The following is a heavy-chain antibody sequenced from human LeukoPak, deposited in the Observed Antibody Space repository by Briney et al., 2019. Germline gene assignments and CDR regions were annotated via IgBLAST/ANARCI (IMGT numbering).Heavy chain of an antibody. Sequence: GGSLRLSCAASGFTFSSYAMHWVRQAPGKGLEWVAVISYDGSNKYYADSVKGRFIISRDNAKNSVYLQMNSLRVEDTAVYYCTRDLMDCDVSTGLHHYYMDVWGQGTTVTVSS. CDR3: TRDLMDCDVSTGLHHYYMDV. J-gene: IGHJ6*02. V-gene: IGHV3-30-3*01. CDR1: GFTFSSYA. CDR2: ISYDGSNK. D-gene: IGHD3-9*01.